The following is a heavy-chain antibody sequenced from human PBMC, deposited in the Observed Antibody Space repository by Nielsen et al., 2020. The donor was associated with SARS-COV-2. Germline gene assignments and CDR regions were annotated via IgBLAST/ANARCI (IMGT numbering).Heavy chain of an antibody. CDR3: AKDIFDDRSYYYYGMDV. Sequence: GESLKISCAASGFTFDDYAMHWVRQAPGKGLEWVSLISGDGGSTYYADSVKGRFTISRDNSKNSLYLQMNSLRTEDTALYYCAKDIFDDRSYYYYGMDVWGQGTTVTVSS. D-gene: IGHD3-10*01. CDR2: ISGDGGST. J-gene: IGHJ6*02. V-gene: IGHV3-43*02. CDR1: GFTFDDYA.